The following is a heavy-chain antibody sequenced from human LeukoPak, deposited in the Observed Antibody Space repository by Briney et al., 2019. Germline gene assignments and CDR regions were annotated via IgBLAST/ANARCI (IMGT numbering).Heavy chain of an antibody. J-gene: IGHJ3*02. CDR1: GFTFSSYS. Sequence: GGSLRLSCAASGFTFSSYSMNWVRQAPGKGLEWVSVIYSGGSTYYADSVKGRFTISRDNSKNTLYLQMNSLRAEGTAVYYCAREGGSTDAFDIWGQGTMVTVSS. CDR3: AREGGSTDAFDI. V-gene: IGHV3-53*01. D-gene: IGHD1-26*01. CDR2: IYSGGST.